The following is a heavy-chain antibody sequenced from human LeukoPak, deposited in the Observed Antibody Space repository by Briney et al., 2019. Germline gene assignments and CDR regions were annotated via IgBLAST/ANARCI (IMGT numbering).Heavy chain of an antibody. V-gene: IGHV3-48*03. CDR1: GFTFSSYE. J-gene: IGHJ4*02. CDR3: AREGAGIMIRGVILDY. D-gene: IGHD3-10*01. CDR2: ISNIDTTI. Sequence: GGSLRLSCEASGFTFSSYEMNWVRQAPGRGLEWVSYISNIDTTIYYADSVKGRFTISRDNAKNSLYLQMNSLRAEDTALYYCAREGAGIMIRGVILDYWGQGTLVTVSS.